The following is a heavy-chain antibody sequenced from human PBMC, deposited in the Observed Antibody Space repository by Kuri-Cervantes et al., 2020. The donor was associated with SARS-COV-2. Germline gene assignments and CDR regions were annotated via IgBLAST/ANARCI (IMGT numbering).Heavy chain of an antibody. Sequence: GGSLRLSCMASGYSFTSYWITWVRQMPGEGLEWMGRIDPTDSHTYYSPSFQGHVTFSTDKTIATAYLRWSSLKASDTAMYFCARRGRKFPDYYFDYWGQGTLVTVSS. CDR1: GYSFTSYW. CDR2: IDPTDSHT. D-gene: IGHD4/OR15-4a*01. J-gene: IGHJ4*02. CDR3: ARRGRKFPDYYFDY. V-gene: IGHV5-10-1*01.